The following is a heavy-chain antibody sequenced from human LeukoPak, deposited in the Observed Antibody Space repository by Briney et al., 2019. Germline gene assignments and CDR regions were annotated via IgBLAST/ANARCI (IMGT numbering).Heavy chain of an antibody. D-gene: IGHD1-1*01. CDR1: GFTFGTYA. CDR3: AKDRASGGMDV. CDR2: INDNGGSA. Sequence: GGSLRLSCTASGFTFGTYAMGWVRQAPGKGLEWVSVINDNGGSAYNADSVKGRFTISRDNSKNTLYLQMNSLRAEDTAVYYCAKDRASGGMDVWGQGTTVTVSS. J-gene: IGHJ6*02. V-gene: IGHV3-23*01.